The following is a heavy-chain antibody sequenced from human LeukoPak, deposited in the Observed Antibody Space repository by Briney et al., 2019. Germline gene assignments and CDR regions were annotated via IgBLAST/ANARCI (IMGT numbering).Heavy chain of an antibody. Sequence: SVKVSCKASGGTFSSYAISRVRQAPGQGLAWMGGIIPIFGTANYAQKFQGRVTITADESTSTAYMELSSLRSEDTAVYYCASGERAAAGIDYFDYWGQGTLVTVSS. CDR3: ASGERAAAGIDYFDY. CDR1: GGTFSSYA. V-gene: IGHV1-69*01. D-gene: IGHD6-13*01. J-gene: IGHJ4*02. CDR2: IIPIFGTA.